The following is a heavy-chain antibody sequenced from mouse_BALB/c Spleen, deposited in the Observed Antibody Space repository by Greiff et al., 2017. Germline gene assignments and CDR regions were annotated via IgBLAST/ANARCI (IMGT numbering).Heavy chain of an antibody. CDR3: ARWTVVAYYFDT. D-gene: IGHD1-1*01. CDR2: IYPGDGDT. CDR1: GYAFSSYW. V-gene: IGHV1-80*01. J-gene: IGHJ2*01. Sequence: QVQLQQSGAELVRPGSSVKISCKASGYAFSSYWMNWVKQRPGQGLEWIGQIYPGDGDTNYNGKFKGKATLTADKSSSTAYMQLSSLTSEDSAVYFCARWTVVAYYFDTGAKAPLSQSPQ.